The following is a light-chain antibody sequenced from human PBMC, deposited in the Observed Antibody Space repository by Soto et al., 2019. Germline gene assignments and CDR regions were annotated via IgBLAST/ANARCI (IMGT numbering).Light chain of an antibody. V-gene: IGLV2-8*01. CDR3: SSYAATNRPL. J-gene: IGLJ2*01. CDR2: EVT. Sequence: QSALTQPPSASGSPGQSVTISCAGTSSDVGGYNYVSWYQQHPGKAPKLIIYEVTTRPSGVPDRFSGSKSGNTASLTVSGLQAEDEADYYCSSYAATNRPLFGGGTKVTVL. CDR1: SSDVGGYNY.